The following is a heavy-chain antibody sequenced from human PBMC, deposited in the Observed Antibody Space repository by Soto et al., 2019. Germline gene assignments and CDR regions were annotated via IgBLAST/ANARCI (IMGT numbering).Heavy chain of an antibody. Sequence: SETLSLTCTVSVGSISSSSYYWGWIRQPPGKGLEWIGSIYYSGSTYYNPSLKSRVTISVDTSKNQSSLKLSSVTAADTAVYHCARGVAMASFDYWGQGTQVTVSS. D-gene: IGHD5-18*01. CDR3: ARGVAMASFDY. V-gene: IGHV4-39*01. J-gene: IGHJ4*02. CDR2: IYYSGST. CDR1: VGSISSSSYY.